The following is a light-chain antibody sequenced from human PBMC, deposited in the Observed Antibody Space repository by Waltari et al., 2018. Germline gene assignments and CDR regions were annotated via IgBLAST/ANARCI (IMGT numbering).Light chain of an antibody. J-gene: IGKJ1*01. V-gene: IGKV3-20*01. Sequence: EIGLTQSQGTLSLSPGERATLPSRAGQSVTRTLAWYQQKPGQAPRLLIYGASNRATGIPDRFSGSGSGTDFSLTISRLEPEDFAVYYCQHYLRLPATFGQGTKVEIK. CDR2: GAS. CDR3: QHYLRLPAT. CDR1: QSVTRT.